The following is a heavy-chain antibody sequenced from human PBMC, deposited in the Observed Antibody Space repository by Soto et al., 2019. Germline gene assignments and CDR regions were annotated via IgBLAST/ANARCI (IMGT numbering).Heavy chain of an antibody. CDR1: GGTFSSYT. CDR2: IIPILGIA. V-gene: IGHV1-69*02. Sequence: SVKVSCKASGGTFSSYTISWVRQAPGQGLEWMGRIIPILGIANYAQKFQGRVTITADKSTSTAYMELSSLRSEDTAVYYCASVLYGDYGAFDIWGQGTMVTVS. D-gene: IGHD4-17*01. CDR3: ASVLYGDYGAFDI. J-gene: IGHJ3*02.